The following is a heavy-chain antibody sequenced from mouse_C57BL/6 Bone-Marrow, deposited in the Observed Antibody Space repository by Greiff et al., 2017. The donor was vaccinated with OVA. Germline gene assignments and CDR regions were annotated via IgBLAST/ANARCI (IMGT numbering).Heavy chain of an antibody. CDR1: GYTFTDYN. CDR3: AIRSSGHYYYAMDY. D-gene: IGHD3-2*02. J-gene: IGHJ4*01. V-gene: IGHV1-18*01. CDR2: INPNNGGT. Sequence: VQLQQSGPELVKPGASVKIPCKASGYTFTDYNMDWVKQSHGKSLEWIGDINPNNGGTIYNQKFKGKATLTVDKSSSTAYMELRSLTSEDTSFYYCAIRSSGHYYYAMDYWGQGTSVTVSS.